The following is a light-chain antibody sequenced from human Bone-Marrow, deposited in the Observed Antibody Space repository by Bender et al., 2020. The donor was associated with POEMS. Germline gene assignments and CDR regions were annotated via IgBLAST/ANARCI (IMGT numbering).Light chain of an antibody. J-gene: IGLJ3*02. CDR2: NNS. CDR1: SSKFGSYP. Sequence: QSVLTQPPSASGTPGQRVTIPCSGSSSKFGSYPVNWYQQLPGAAPKLVIFNNSQRPSGVPDRFSGSNSGTSASLAISGLLSDDEADFYCATWYDSLNGWVFGGGTKLTVL. V-gene: IGLV1-44*01. CDR3: ATWYDSLNGWV.